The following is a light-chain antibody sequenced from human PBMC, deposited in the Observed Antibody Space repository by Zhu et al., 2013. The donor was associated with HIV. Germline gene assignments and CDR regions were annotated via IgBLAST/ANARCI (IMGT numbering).Light chain of an antibody. CDR1: PSASTSY. CDR3: HQYGNSPL. CDR2: GSS. V-gene: IGKV3-20*01. Sequence: EIVLTQSPGTLSLSPGESATLSCRASPSASTSYFAWYQVKPGQPPRLLITGSSNRATGIPDRFSGSGSGTDFTLTISRLEPEDSAVYYCHQYGNSPLFGGGTKVEIK. J-gene: IGKJ4*01.